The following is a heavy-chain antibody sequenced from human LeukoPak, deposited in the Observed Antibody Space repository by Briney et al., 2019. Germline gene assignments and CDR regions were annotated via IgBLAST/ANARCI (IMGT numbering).Heavy chain of an antibody. V-gene: IGHV4-59*03. CDR3: AVMGISSPSDY. CDR2: IYYSGST. D-gene: IGHD2-8*01. Sequence: SETLSLTCTVSGGSISSYYWSWVRQPPGRGLEWIGYIYYSGSTKYNPSLKSRVTISVDTSKNQFSLKLRSVTAADTAVYYCAVMGISSPSDYWGQGTLVTVSS. J-gene: IGHJ4*02. CDR1: GGSISSYY.